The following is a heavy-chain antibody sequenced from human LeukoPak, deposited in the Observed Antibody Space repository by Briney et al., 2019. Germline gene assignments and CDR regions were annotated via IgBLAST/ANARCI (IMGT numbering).Heavy chain of an antibody. CDR3: AKGGGVISYYFDY. CDR1: GFTFRNYA. V-gene: IGHV3-23*01. D-gene: IGHD3-10*01. Sequence: GSLRLXCAASGFTFRNYAMSWVRQAPGKGLEWVSLISGSGGSTDYADSVKGRFTISRDTSKNTLYLQVNSLRAEDTAVYYCAKGGGVISYYFDYWGQGTLVTVSS. J-gene: IGHJ4*02. CDR2: ISGSGGST.